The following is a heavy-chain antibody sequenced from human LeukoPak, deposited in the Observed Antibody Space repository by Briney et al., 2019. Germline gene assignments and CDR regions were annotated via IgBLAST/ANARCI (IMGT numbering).Heavy chain of an antibody. CDR1: GYTFTDYY. D-gene: IGHD6-6*01. CDR2: INSNSGGI. CDR3: ARTSIAARRADFDY. Sequence: GASVRVSCKTSGYTFTDYYIHWMRQAPGQGLEWMGWINSNSGGISYAQKFQGRATLTRDTPARTVFMELNRLTSDDTAVYYCARTSIAARRADFDYWGQGTVVTVSS. V-gene: IGHV1-2*02. J-gene: IGHJ4*02.